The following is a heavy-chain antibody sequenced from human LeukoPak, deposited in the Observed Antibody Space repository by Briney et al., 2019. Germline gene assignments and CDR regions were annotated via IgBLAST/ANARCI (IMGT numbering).Heavy chain of an antibody. CDR3: ARDKEVLWLSYGMDV. J-gene: IGHJ6*02. D-gene: IGHD2/OR15-2a*01. CDR1: GGSISSGDYY. CDR2: IYYSGST. V-gene: IGHV4-30-4*01. Sequence: SQTLSLTCTVSGGSISSGDYYWSWIRQPPGKGLEWIGYIYYSGSTYYNPSLKSRVTISVDTSKNQFSLKLGSVTAADTAVYYCARDKEVLWLSYGMDVRGQGTTVTVSS.